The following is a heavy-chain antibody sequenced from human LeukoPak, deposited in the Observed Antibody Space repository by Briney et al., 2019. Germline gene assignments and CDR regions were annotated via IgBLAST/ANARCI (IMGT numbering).Heavy chain of an antibody. V-gene: IGHV6-1*01. J-gene: IGHJ6*02. CDR1: GDSVSSNSAA. CDR2: TYHRSKWFN. Sequence: SQTLSLTCAISGDSVSSNSAAWNWIRQSPSRGLEWLGRTYHRSKWFNDYAGSVKSRITINPDTSKNQFSLQLSSVTPEDTAVYYCARDMQSGSHFRPVRGVTVLGMDVWGQGTTVTVSS. CDR3: ARDMQSGSHFRPVRGVTVLGMDV. D-gene: IGHD3-10*01.